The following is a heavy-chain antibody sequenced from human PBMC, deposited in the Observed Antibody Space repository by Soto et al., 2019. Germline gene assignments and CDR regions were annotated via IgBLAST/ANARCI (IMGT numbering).Heavy chain of an antibody. J-gene: IGHJ3*02. V-gene: IGHV1-69*13. Sequence: SVKVSCKASGGTFSSYAISWVRQAPGQGLEWMGGNIPIFGTANYAQKFQGRVTITADESTSTAYMELSSLRSEDTAVYYCARDAGYSSSWNTAFDIWGQGTMVTVSS. CDR2: NIPIFGTA. CDR3: ARDAGYSSSWNTAFDI. D-gene: IGHD6-13*01. CDR1: GGTFSSYA.